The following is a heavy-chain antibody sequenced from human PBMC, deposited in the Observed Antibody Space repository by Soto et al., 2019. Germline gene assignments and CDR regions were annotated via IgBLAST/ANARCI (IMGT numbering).Heavy chain of an antibody. CDR2: IGTAGDT. CDR1: GFTFSSYD. J-gene: IGHJ4*02. CDR3: ARGDYYDSSGYYYRTGVDY. D-gene: IGHD3-22*01. V-gene: IGHV3-13*01. Sequence: XVSLRLSCAASGFTFSSYDMHWVRQATGKGLEWVSAIGTAGDTYYPGSVKGRFTISRENAKNSLYLQMNSLRAGDTAVYYCARGDYYDSSGYYYRTGVDYWGQGTLVTVSS.